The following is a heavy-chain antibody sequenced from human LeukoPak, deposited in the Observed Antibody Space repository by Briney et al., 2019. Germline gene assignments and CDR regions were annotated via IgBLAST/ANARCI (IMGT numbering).Heavy chain of an antibody. Sequence: SETLSLTCTVSGYSISSGYYWGWIRQPPGKGLEWIGSIYYSGSTYYNPSLKSRVTISVDTSKNQFSLKLSSVIAADTAVYYCARVEWLRWSDAFDIWGQGTMVTVSS. CDR3: ARVEWLRWSDAFDI. J-gene: IGHJ3*02. CDR2: IYYSGST. CDR1: GYSISSGYY. D-gene: IGHD5-12*01. V-gene: IGHV4-38-2*02.